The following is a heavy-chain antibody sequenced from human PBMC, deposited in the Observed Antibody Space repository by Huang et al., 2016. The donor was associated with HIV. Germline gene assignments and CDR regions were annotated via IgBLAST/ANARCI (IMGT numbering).Heavy chain of an antibody. CDR2: IYPGDSDT. D-gene: IGHD5-18*01. J-gene: IGHJ4*02. V-gene: IGHV5-51*03. CDR3: ARPLLGYSNGYYFDY. Sequence: EVQLVQSGAEVKKPGESLKISCKGSGFSFTNYWIGWVRQMPGKGLEWMGIIYPGDSDTTYSPSCRGQGTISADKSINTAYLQWNSLKASDSAMYYCARPLLGYSNGYYFDYWGQGTLVTVSS. CDR1: GFSFTNYW.